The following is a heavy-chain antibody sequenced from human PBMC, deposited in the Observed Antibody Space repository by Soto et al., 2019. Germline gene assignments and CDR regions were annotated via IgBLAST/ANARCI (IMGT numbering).Heavy chain of an antibody. CDR1: GFTFSSYG. Sequence: DSGGGVVQPGRSLRLSCAASGFTFSSYGMHWVRQAPGKGLEWVAVISYDGSNKYYADSVKGRFTISRDNSKNTLYLQMNSLRAEDTAVYYCAKEQGPNDAFDIWGQGTMVTVSS. J-gene: IGHJ3*02. CDR3: AKEQGPNDAFDI. V-gene: IGHV3-30*18. D-gene: IGHD7-27*01. CDR2: ISYDGSNK.